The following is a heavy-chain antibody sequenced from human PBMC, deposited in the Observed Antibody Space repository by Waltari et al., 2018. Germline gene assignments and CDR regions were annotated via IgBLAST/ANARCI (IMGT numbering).Heavy chain of an antibody. CDR3: AGELGGWLVLNAFDM. J-gene: IGHJ3*02. V-gene: IGHV1-69*12. CDR1: GGTLNNYA. CDR2: IRPMFGTR. D-gene: IGHD6-19*01. Sequence: QVPLVQSGAEVKKPGSSVKVSCKASGGTLNNYAISWVRQAPGQGLEWMGGIRPMFGTRNYAPNFQGRVTISADESTSPAYMELSSLRSEDTAMYYCAGELGGWLVLNAFDMWGQGTMVTVSS.